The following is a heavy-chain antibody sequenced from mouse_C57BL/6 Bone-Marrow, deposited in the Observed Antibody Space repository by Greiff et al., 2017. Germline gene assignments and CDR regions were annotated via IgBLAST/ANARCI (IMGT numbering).Heavy chain of an antibody. Sequence: EVKLMESGGGLVKPGGSLKLSCAASGFTFSSYAMSLVRQTPEKRLEWVATISDGGSYTYYPDNVKGRFTISRDNAKNNLYLQMSHLKSEDTAMYYCARGGYYYGSSSLAYWGQGTLVTVSA. J-gene: IGHJ3*01. CDR1: GFTFSSYA. CDR3: ARGGYYYGSSSLAY. V-gene: IGHV5-4*03. D-gene: IGHD1-1*01. CDR2: ISDGGSYT.